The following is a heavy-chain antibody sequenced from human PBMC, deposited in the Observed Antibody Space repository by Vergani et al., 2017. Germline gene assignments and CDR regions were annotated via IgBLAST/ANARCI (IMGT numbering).Heavy chain of an antibody. Sequence: QVQLVESGGGVVQPGRSLRLSCAASGFTFSSYGMHWVRQAPGKGVEWVAVIWYDGSNKYYAEYVKGRFTISRDNSKNTLYLQMNSLRAEDTAVYYCAITDKIAAAGDYWGQGTLVTVSS. J-gene: IGHJ4*02. CDR3: AITDKIAAAGDY. D-gene: IGHD6-13*01. V-gene: IGHV3-30*06. CDR1: GFTFSSYG. CDR2: IWYDGSNK.